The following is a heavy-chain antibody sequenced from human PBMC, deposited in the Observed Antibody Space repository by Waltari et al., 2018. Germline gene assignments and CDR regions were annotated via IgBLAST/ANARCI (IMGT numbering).Heavy chain of an antibody. D-gene: IGHD1-26*01. CDR2: INPNSGST. CDR1: GYTFTGYD. Sequence: QVQLVQSGVEVKQPGASVNVSCTASGYTFTGYDIHWVRQAPGQGLEWMGWINPNSGSTNYAQKFQGRVAMTEDTSIRTAYMELSRLRSDDAAVYYCARGIGRWELAYGMDVWGQGTTVTVSS. V-gene: IGHV1-2*02. J-gene: IGHJ6*02. CDR3: ARGIGRWELAYGMDV.